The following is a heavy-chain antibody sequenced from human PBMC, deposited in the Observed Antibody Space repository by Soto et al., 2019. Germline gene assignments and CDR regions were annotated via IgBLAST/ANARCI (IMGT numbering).Heavy chain of an antibody. CDR2: ISSCAGST. CDR3: AKEGIAVAGDFDY. J-gene: IGHJ4*02. Sequence: GGSLRLSCVASGLTVSRSSMSWARQAPGKGLDSVSAISSCAGSTYYADSVKGRFTISRDNSKNTLYLQMNSLRAEDTAVYYCAKEGIAVAGDFDYWGQGTLVTVSS. V-gene: IGHV3-23*01. D-gene: IGHD6-19*01. CDR1: GLTVSRSS.